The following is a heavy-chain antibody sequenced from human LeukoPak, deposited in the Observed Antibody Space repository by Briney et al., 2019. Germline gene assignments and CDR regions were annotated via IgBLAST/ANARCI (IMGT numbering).Heavy chain of an antibody. CDR1: GYTFTGYY. CDR3: ARTYCSGGSCYPYWFDP. J-gene: IGHJ5*02. D-gene: IGHD2-15*01. V-gene: IGHV1-2*02. Sequence: AAVKVSCKASGYTFTGYYMHWVRQAPGQGLEWMGWINPNSGGTNFAQKFQGRVTMTSDTAISTAYMELRRLRSDDAAVYYCARTYCSGGSCYPYWFDPWGQGTLVTVSS. CDR2: INPNSGGT.